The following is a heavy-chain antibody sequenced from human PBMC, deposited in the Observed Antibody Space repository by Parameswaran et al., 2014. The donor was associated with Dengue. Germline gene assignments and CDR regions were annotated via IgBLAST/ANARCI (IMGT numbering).Heavy chain of an antibody. CDR3: ARDRGDSSSGTFYYYYYMDV. D-gene: IGHD6-13*01. Sequence: WVRQAPGQGLEWMGGIIPILGIANYAQKFQGRVTITADESTSTAYMELSSLRSEDTAVYYCARDRGDSSSGTFYYYYYMDVWGKGTTVTVSS. J-gene: IGHJ6*03. V-gene: IGHV1-69*10. CDR2: IIPILGIA.